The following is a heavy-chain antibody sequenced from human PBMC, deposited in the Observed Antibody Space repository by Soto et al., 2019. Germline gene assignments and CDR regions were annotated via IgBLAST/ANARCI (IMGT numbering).Heavy chain of an antibody. V-gene: IGHV3-48*02. CDR3: ARDGERGYDMDV. CDR1: GFTISDYY. CDR2: ISGRSRAI. J-gene: IGHJ6*02. Sequence: GGSLSLSCAASGFTISDYYMNWVRQAPGKGLEWVSYISGRSRAIYYADSVKGRFTISRDNAKNSLYLQMNSLRDEDTAIYYCARDGERGYDMDVWGQGTTVTVSS. D-gene: IGHD1-1*01.